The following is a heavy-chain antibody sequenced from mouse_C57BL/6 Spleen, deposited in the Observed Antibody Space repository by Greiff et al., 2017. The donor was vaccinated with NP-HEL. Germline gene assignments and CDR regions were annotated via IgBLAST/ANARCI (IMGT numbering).Heavy chain of an antibody. CDR3: AREELRPWFAY. CDR2: INPSSGYT. J-gene: IGHJ3*01. D-gene: IGHD3-2*02. Sequence: QVQLKQSGAELAKPGASVKLSCKASGYTFTSYWMHWVKQRPGQGLEWIGYINPSSGYTKYNQKFKDKATFTADKSSSTAYMQLSSLTYEDSAVYYCAREELRPWFAYWGQGTLVTVSA. V-gene: IGHV1-7*01. CDR1: GYTFTSYW.